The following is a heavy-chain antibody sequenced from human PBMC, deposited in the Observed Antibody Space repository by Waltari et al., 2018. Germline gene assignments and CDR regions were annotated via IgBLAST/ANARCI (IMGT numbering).Heavy chain of an antibody. V-gene: IGHV3-53*01. J-gene: IGHJ4*01. Sequence: EVQLVESGGGLIQPGGSLRLSCAASGFTVISHHWSWVRQAPGKGLEWVSVFYSDGNTFYADSVKGRFTVSRDTSKNTLYLQMNSLSAEDTAVYYCATDKGYFDSWGHGTLVTVSS. CDR1: GFTVISHH. CDR2: FYSDGNT. CDR3: ATDKGYFDS.